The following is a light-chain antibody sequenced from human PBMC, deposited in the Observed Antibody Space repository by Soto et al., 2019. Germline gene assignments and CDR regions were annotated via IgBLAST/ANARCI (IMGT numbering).Light chain of an antibody. CDR2: EVT. Sequence: QSALTQPPSASGSPGQSVTISCTGTSSDVGDYNYVSWYQQHPGKAPKLILYEVTKRPSGVPDRFSGSKSGNTASLTVSGLQAEDEADYYCSSYAGSNNFVVFGGGIKLTVL. CDR1: SSDVGDYNY. CDR3: SSYAGSNNFVV. V-gene: IGLV2-8*01. J-gene: IGLJ2*01.